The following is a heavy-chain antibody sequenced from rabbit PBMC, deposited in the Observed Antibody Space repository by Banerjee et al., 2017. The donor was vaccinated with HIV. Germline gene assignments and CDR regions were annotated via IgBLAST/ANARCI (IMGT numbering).Heavy chain of an antibody. J-gene: IGHJ4*01. V-gene: IGHV1S47*01. CDR3: VRDSDRYAGYAGYGYGPYYFNL. Sequence: QEQLVESGGGLVTPGESLKLTCKASGFDFSSNAECWVRQAPGKGPEWIACIYTTDGSTYYANWVNGRFTISSHNAQNTLYLQLNSLTAADTATYFCVRDSDRYAGYAGYGYGPYYFNLWGPGTLVTVS. CDR2: IYTTDGST. CDR1: GFDFSSNA. D-gene: IGHD6-1*01.